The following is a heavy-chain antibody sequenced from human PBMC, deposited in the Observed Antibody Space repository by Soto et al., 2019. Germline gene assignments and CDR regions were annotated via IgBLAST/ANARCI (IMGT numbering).Heavy chain of an antibody. Sequence: GGSLRLSCAASGFTFSSYSMNGVRQAPGKGLEWVSYISSSSSTIYYADSVKGRFTISRDNAKKSLYLQMNSLRDEDTAVYYCARDKSFTDILPGYYTLHDAFDIWGQGTMDTVS. CDR1: GFTFSSYS. V-gene: IGHV3-48*02. D-gene: IGHD3-9*01. J-gene: IGHJ3*02. CDR2: ISSSSSTI. CDR3: ARDKSFTDILPGYYTLHDAFDI.